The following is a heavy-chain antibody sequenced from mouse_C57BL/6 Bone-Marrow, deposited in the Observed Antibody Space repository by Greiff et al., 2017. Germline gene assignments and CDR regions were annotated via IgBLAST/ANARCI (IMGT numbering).Heavy chain of an antibody. J-gene: IGHJ3*01. CDR3: TTHAGPFAY. CDR2: IDPENGDT. CDR1: GFNIKDDY. D-gene: IGHD3-2*02. Sequence: VQLKESGAELVRPGASVKLSCTASGFNIKDDYMHWVKQRPEQGLEWIGWIDPENGDTEYASKFPGQATITADTSSNTAYLQLSSLTSEDTAVYYCTTHAGPFAYWGQGTLVTVSA. V-gene: IGHV14-4*01.